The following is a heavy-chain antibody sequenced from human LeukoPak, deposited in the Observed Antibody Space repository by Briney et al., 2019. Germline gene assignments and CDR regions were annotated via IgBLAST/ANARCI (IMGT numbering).Heavy chain of an antibody. J-gene: IGHJ4*02. V-gene: IGHV4-59*01. CDR1: GGSISSYY. Sequence: SETLSLTCTVSGGSISSYYWSWIRQPAGKGLEWIGYIYYSGSTNYNPSLKSRVTISVDTSKNQFSLKLSSVTAADTAVYYCARYGKIYGDYDNYFDYWGPGTLVTVSS. D-gene: IGHD4-17*01. CDR3: ARYGKIYGDYDNYFDY. CDR2: IYYSGST.